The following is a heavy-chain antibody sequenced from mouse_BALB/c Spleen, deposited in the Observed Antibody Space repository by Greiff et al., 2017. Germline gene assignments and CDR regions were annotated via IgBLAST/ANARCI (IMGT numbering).Heavy chain of an antibody. CDR1: GFNIKDTY. CDR3: ASFTTVAY. Sequence: VQLQQSGAELVKPGASVKLSCTASGFNIKDTYMHWVKQRPEQGLEWIGRIDPANGNTKYDPKFQGKATITADTSSNTAYLQLSSLTSEDTAVYYCASFTTVAYWGQGTTLTVSS. J-gene: IGHJ2*01. D-gene: IGHD1-1*01. CDR2: IDPANGNT. V-gene: IGHV14-3*02.